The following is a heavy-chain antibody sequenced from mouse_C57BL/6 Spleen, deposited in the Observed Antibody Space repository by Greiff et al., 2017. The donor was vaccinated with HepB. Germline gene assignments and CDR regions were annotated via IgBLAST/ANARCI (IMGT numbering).Heavy chain of an antibody. J-gene: IGHJ2*01. CDR3: ARLSTTVVATDYFDY. Sequence: QVQLQQPGAELVRPGSSVKLSCKASGYTFTSYWMHWVKQRPIQGLEWIGNIDPSDSETHYNQKFKDKATLTVDKSSSTAYMQLSSLTSEDSAVYYCARLSTTVVATDYFDYWGQGTTLTVSS. CDR1: GYTFTSYW. D-gene: IGHD1-1*01. V-gene: IGHV1-52*01. CDR2: IDPSDSET.